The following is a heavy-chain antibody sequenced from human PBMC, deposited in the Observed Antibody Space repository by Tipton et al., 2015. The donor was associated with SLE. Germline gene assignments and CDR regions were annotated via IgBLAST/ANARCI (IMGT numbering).Heavy chain of an antibody. Sequence: TLSLTCTVSGVSIGSGGYYWSWIRHHPGQGLEYIGYLYYSGTSYCIPSLKSRVTISVDTSKNQFSLRLSSVTAADTAVYYCAGWGSFYYYMDVWGKGTTVTVSS. CDR3: AGWGSFYYYMDV. CDR1: GVSIGSGGYY. D-gene: IGHD2-21*01. V-gene: IGHV4-31*03. CDR2: LYYSGTS. J-gene: IGHJ6*03.